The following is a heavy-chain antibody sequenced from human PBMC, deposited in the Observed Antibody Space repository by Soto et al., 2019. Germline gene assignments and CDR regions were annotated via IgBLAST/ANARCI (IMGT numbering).Heavy chain of an antibody. V-gene: IGHV3-33*06. CDR1: GFTFSSSG. J-gene: IGHJ3*02. Sequence: GGSLRLSCAASGFTFSSSGMHWVRQAPGRGLEWVAIIWYDGSNKYYADSVKGRFTISRDNSKNTLYLQMNSLRAEDMAVYYCTKDLFKRALDIWXKGTMVTVSS. CDR3: TKDLFKRALDI. CDR2: IWYDGSNK. D-gene: IGHD3-10*02.